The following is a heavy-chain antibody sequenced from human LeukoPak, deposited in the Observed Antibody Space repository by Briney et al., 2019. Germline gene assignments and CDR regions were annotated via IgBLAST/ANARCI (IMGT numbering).Heavy chain of an antibody. Sequence: GGSLRLSCAASGFTFSSYWMSWVRQAPGKGLEWVANIKQDGSEKYYVDSVKGRFTISRDNAKNSLYLQMNSLRAEDTAVYYCARDWGSGYYTLYYYYYGMDVWGQGTTVTVSS. CDR3: ARDWGSGYYTLYYYYYGMDV. V-gene: IGHV3-7*01. CDR1: GFTFSSYW. CDR2: IKQDGSEK. J-gene: IGHJ6*02. D-gene: IGHD3-22*01.